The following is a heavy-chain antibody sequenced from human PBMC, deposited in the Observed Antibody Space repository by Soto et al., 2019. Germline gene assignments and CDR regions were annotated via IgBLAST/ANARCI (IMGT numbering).Heavy chain of an antibody. Sequence: QVQLVESGGGVVQPGRSLRLSCAASGFTFSSYGMHWVRQAPGKGLEWVAVISYDGSNKYYADSVKGRFTIPRDNSKNTLYLQMNSLRAEDTAVYYCAKDSGWTAVAGTGDYWGQGTLVTVSS. CDR2: ISYDGSNK. D-gene: IGHD6-19*01. CDR1: GFTFSSYG. J-gene: IGHJ4*02. V-gene: IGHV3-30*18. CDR3: AKDSGWTAVAGTGDY.